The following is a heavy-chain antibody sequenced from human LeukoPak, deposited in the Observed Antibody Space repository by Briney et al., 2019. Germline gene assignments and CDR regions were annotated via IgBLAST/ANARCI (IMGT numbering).Heavy chain of an antibody. CDR3: ARLEYSSSSYFDY. Sequence: SETLSLTCTVSGGSISSYYWSWIRQPPGKGLEWIGYIYYSGSTNYNPSLKSRVTISVDTSKNQFSLKLSSVTAADTAVYYCARLEYSSSSYFDYWGQGTLVTVSP. CDR1: GGSISSYY. CDR2: IYYSGST. D-gene: IGHD6-6*01. J-gene: IGHJ4*02. V-gene: IGHV4-59*08.